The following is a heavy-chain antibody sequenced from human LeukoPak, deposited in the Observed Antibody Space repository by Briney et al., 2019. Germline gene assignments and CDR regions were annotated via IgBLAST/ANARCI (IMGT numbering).Heavy chain of an antibody. CDR2: INHSGST. Sequence: SETLSLTCAVYGGSFSGYYWSWIRQPPGKGLEWIGEINHSGSTNYNPSLKSRVTISVDTSKNQFSLKLSSVTAADTAVYYCARDSSGPHDYWGQGTLVTVSS. J-gene: IGHJ4*02. CDR1: GGSFSGYY. V-gene: IGHV4-34*01. D-gene: IGHD3-22*01. CDR3: ARDSSGPHDY.